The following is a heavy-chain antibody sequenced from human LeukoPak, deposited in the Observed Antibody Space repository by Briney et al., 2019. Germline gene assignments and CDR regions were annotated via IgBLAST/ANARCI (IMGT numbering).Heavy chain of an antibody. Sequence: PGGSLRLSCAASGFTFSSYSMNWVRQAPGKGLEWVSYISSSSSTIYYADSVKGRFTISRDNAKNSLYLQMNSLRDEDTAVYYCARGYYYDSSGYADYWGQGTLVTVSS. CDR3: ARGYYYDSSGYADY. V-gene: IGHV3-48*02. CDR2: ISSSSSTI. J-gene: IGHJ4*02. D-gene: IGHD3-22*01. CDR1: GFTFSSYS.